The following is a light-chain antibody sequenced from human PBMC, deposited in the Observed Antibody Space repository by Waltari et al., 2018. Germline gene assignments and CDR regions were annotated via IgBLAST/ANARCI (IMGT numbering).Light chain of an antibody. CDR3: SLYMGSGIWV. CDR1: SGSVSPTSY. Sequence: QTVVTQEPSLSVSPGGTVTLTCALSSGSVSPTSYATWYRQTPGQAPRTLLYKANTRSSGGPDRFSGSILGNKAALTITGAQADDESDYYCSLYMGSGIWVFGGGTKLTVL. J-gene: IGLJ3*02. CDR2: KAN. V-gene: IGLV8-61*01.